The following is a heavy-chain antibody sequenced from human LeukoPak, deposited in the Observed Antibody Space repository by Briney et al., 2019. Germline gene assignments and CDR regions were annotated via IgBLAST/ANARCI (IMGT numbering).Heavy chain of an antibody. V-gene: IGHV3-48*03. CDR3: ARVGYDILTGYYSPHPDYAFDI. CDR1: GFTFSSYE. Sequence: GGSLRLSCAASGFTFSSYEMNWVRQAPGKGLEWVSYISSSGSTIYYADSVKGRFTISRDNAKNSLYLQMNSLRAEDTAVYYCARVGYDILTGYYSPHPDYAFDIWGQGTMVTVPS. J-gene: IGHJ3*02. CDR2: ISSSGSTI. D-gene: IGHD3-9*01.